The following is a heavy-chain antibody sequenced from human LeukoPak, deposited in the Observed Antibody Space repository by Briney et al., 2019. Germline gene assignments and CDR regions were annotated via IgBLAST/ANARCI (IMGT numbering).Heavy chain of an antibody. D-gene: IGHD3/OR15-3a*01. CDR2: IIPILGIA. Sequence: GSSVKVSCKASGGTFSSYAISRVRQAPGQGLEWMGRIIPILGIANYAQKFQGRVTITADKSTSTAYVELSSLRSEDTAVYYCASGIGRRNYFDYWGQGTLVTVSS. J-gene: IGHJ4*02. V-gene: IGHV1-69*04. CDR3: ASGIGRRNYFDY. CDR1: GGTFSSYA.